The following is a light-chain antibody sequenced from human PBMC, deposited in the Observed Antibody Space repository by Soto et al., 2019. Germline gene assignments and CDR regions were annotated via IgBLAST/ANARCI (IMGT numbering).Light chain of an antibody. CDR2: VAS. CDR1: QSISRY. Sequence: DIQMTWSPSCLSASVGDGGTITCGASQSISRYLDWYQQKPGKAPNLLIYVASSLQSEVPSRFSGSGSGTDFTLTITSLQPEDFATYYCQQSYSNPITFGQGTRLEI. CDR3: QQSYSNPIT. V-gene: IGKV1-39*01. J-gene: IGKJ5*01.